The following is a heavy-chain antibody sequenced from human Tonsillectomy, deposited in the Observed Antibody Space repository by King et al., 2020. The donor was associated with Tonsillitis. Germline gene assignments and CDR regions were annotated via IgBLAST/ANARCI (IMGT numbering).Heavy chain of an antibody. CDR2: ISYDGSNK. V-gene: IGHV3-33*05. J-gene: IGHJ5*02. CDR1: RFSFSTYG. CDR3: ARGIHDYGDYVGWFDP. D-gene: IGHD4-17*01. Sequence: VQLVESGGGVVQPGRSLRLSCAASRFSFSTYGMHGVRQAPGKGLEGGAVISYDGSNKYYADSGKGRFTISRDNSKNILYLQMNSLRAEDTAVYYCARGIHDYGDYVGWFDPWGQGTLVTVSS.